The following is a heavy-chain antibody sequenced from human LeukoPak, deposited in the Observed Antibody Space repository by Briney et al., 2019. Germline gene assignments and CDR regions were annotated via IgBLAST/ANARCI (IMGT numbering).Heavy chain of an antibody. Sequence: SQTLSLTCTVAGGSISSHYWSWIRQPPGKGLEWIGYIHYSGSTNYNPSLKSRVTISLDTSNNQFSLKVNSVAAADTAVYFCARAQGGAFDIWGQGTMVTVSS. D-gene: IGHD3-16*01. V-gene: IGHV4-59*11. CDR2: IHYSGST. CDR1: GGSISSHY. J-gene: IGHJ3*02. CDR3: ARAQGGAFDI.